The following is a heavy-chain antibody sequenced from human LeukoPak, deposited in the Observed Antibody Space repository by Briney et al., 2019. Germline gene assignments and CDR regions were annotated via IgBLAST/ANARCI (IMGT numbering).Heavy chain of an antibody. J-gene: IGHJ4*02. CDR3: ARRGYSSILRDY. Sequence: GGSLRLSCAASRFTFSDFSMNWVRQAPGKGLEWVSSISSSGSTMYYADSVKGRFTISRDNAKNSLYLQMSGLRVEDTAVYYCARRGYSSILRDYWGQGTLVTVSS. V-gene: IGHV3-48*01. CDR2: ISSSGSTM. D-gene: IGHD6-13*01. CDR1: RFTFSDFS.